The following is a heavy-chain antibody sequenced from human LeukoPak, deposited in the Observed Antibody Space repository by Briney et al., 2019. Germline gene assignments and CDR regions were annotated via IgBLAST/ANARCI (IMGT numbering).Heavy chain of an antibody. D-gene: IGHD2-2*01. CDR3: ARDGGSTSLVFDY. Sequence: GRSLRLSCAASGFTFSSYAMHWVRQAPGKGLEWVAVISYDGSNKYYADSVKGRFTISRDNSKNTLYLQMNSLRAEDTAVYYCARDGGSTSLVFDYWGQGTLVTVSS. V-gene: IGHV3-30*04. J-gene: IGHJ4*02. CDR2: ISYDGSNK. CDR1: GFTFSSYA.